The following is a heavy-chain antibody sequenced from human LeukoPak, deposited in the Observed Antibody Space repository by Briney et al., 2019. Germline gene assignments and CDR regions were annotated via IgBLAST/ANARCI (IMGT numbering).Heavy chain of an antibody. CDR3: ARSDYSNYIFDY. Sequence: SETLSLTCTVSGGSISSYYWSWIRQPLGKGLEWIGYVYNRGNTYYNPSLKSRITISVDTSKNQFSLELSSVTAADTAVYFCARSDYSNYIFDYWGQGTLVTVSS. D-gene: IGHD4-11*01. CDR1: GGSISSYY. CDR2: VYNRGNT. J-gene: IGHJ4*02. V-gene: IGHV4-59*12.